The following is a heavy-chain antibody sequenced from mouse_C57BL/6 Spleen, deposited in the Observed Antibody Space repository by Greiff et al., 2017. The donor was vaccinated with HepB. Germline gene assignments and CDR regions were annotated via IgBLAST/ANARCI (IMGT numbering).Heavy chain of an antibody. CDR2: IYPGSGNT. Sequence: VKLMESGAELVRPGASVKLSCKASGYTFTDYYINWVKQRPGQGLEWIARIYPGSGNTYYNEKFKGKATLTAEKSSSTAYMQLSSLTSEDSAVYFCARRDSGYFDYWGQGTTLTVSS. CDR3: ARRDSGYFDY. CDR1: GYTFTDYY. D-gene: IGHD3-1*01. V-gene: IGHV1-76*01. J-gene: IGHJ2*01.